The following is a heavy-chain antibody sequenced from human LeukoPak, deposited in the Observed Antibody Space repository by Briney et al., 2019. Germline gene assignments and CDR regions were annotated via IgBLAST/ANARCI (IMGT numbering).Heavy chain of an antibody. CDR3: ARDTQGGYYYMDV. V-gene: IGHV1-46*01. J-gene: IGHJ6*03. Sequence: ASVKVSCKASGYTFTSYYMHWVRQAPGQGLEWMGIINPSGGSTTYAQKFQGRVTMTRDTSTTTVYMELSSLRSEDTAVYYCARDTQGGYYYMDVWGEGTTVTVSS. CDR2: INPSGGST. D-gene: IGHD3-16*01. CDR1: GYTFTSYY.